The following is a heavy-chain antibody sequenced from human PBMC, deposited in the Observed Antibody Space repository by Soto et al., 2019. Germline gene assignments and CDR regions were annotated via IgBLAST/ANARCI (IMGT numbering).Heavy chain of an antibody. CDR2: ISAYNGNT. J-gene: IGHJ4*02. CDR3: ATDRDCSGGSCHDYFDY. V-gene: IGHV1-18*01. CDR1: GGTFSSYA. D-gene: IGHD2-15*01. Sequence: SVKVSCKASGGTFSSYAISWVRQAPGQGLEWMGWISAYNGNTNYAQKLQGRVTMTTDTSTSTAYMELSSLRSEDTAVYYCATDRDCSGGSCHDYFDYWGQGTLVTVSS.